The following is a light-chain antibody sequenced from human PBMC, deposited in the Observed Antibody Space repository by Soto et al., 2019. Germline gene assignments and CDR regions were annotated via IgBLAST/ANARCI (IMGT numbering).Light chain of an antibody. CDR3: QQVSGYPLS. CDR2: DAS. Sequence: DIQMTQSPSSLSASVGDRVTITCQASRDISNYLNWYQQKPGKAPKLLIYDASNLQTGVPSRFTGSESGTDFTFTISSLQPEDFATYYCQQVSGYPLSFGGGTKVDIK. J-gene: IGKJ4*01. CDR1: RDISNY. V-gene: IGKV1-33*01.